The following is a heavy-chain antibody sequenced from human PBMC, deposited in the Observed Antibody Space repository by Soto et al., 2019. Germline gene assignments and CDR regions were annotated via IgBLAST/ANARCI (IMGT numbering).Heavy chain of an antibody. Sequence: QVRLQESGPGLLKPSETLSLTCTVSGGSINTFYWSWVRQPAGKGLEWIGRIFSSGSTSFNPSLESRVAMSVDTSKNHFSLNLSSVNAADMAVYYCAREGSYSAYNFAHGIQLWSFDFWGQGALVTVSS. CDR3: AREGSYSAYNFAHGIQLWSFDF. J-gene: IGHJ4*02. CDR1: GGSINTFY. V-gene: IGHV4-4*07. CDR2: IFSSGST. D-gene: IGHD5-12*01.